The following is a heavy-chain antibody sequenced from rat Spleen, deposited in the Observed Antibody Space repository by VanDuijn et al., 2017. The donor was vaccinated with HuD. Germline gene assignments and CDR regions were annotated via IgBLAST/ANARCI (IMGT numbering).Heavy chain of an antibody. D-gene: IGHD1-12*02. Sequence: EVQLVESGGGLVQPGRSLQLSCAASGFNFSNYGMHWIRQAPKRGLEWVATIGNTGGSTYYPDSVKGRFTISRDNAKSTLYLQMNSLRSEDTATYYCASHYDGSYYSSMDAWGQGASVTVSS. J-gene: IGHJ4*01. CDR1: GFNFSNYG. V-gene: IGHV5-19*01. CDR2: IGNTGGST. CDR3: ASHYDGSYYSSMDA.